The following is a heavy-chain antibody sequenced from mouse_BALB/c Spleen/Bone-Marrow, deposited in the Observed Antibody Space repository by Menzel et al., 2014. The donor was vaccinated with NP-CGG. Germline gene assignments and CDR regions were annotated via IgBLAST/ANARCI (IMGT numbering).Heavy chain of an antibody. CDR3: ARSPSMDY. V-gene: IGHV2-2*02. CDR2: IWSGGIT. J-gene: IGHJ4*01. CDR1: GFSLSYYG. Sequence: QVQLKDSGPGLVQPSQSLSITCTVSGFSLSYYGVHWSRQSPGKGLEWLGVIWSGGITDYNASFISRLSISKDNSKSQVFFTMNSLQANDTAIYYCARSPSMDYWGPGTSVTVSS.